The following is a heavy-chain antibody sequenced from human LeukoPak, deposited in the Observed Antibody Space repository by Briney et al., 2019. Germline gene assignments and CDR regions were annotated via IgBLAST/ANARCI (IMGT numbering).Heavy chain of an antibody. J-gene: IGHJ4*02. CDR1: GASVYSGDYY. CDR3: ARRGVYGSENYFEY. V-gene: IGHV4-39*01. Sequence: NPSETLSLTCSVFGASVYSGDYYWAWIRQPPGKSLEYIGSIFYTGSTYDNPSLTGRFSMSVDTSKNQFSLHLAPVTATDTAVYYCARRGVYGSENYFEYWGRGALVIVSS. CDR2: IFYTGST. D-gene: IGHD3-10*01.